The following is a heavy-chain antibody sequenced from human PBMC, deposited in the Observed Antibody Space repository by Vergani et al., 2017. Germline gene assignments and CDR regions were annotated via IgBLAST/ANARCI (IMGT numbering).Heavy chain of an antibody. J-gene: IGHJ6*03. CDR3: ARGPTSPYYYYYYYMDV. CDR1: GGSISSGSYY. D-gene: IGHD1-1*01. V-gene: IGHV4-61*02. Sequence: QVQLQESGPGLVKPSQTLSLTCTVSGGSISSGSYYWSWIRQPAGKGLEWIGRIYTSGSTNYNPSLKSRVTISVDTSKNQFSLKLSSVTAADTAVYYCARGPTSPYYYYYYYMDVWGKGTTVTVSS. CDR2: IYTSGST.